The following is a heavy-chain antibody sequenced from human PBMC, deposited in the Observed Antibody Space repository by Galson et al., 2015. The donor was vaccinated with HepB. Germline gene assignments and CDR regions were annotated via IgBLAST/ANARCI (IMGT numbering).Heavy chain of an antibody. Sequence: SLRLSCAASGFSFNTYAMTWVRQAPGKGLEWVSVISVSGGTIYYADSVKGRFDISRDNSKNMLYLQMNSLRAEDTAVYYCAKARGGIVVSDIDYWGQGTLVTVSS. J-gene: IGHJ4*02. V-gene: IGHV3-23*01. CDR3: AKARGGIVVSDIDY. CDR2: ISVSGGTI. CDR1: GFSFNTYA. D-gene: IGHD3-22*01.